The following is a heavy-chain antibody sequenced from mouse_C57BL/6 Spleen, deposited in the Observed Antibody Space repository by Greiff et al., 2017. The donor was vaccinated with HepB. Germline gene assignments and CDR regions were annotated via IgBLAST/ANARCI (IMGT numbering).Heavy chain of an antibody. CDR2: FYPGSGSI. Sequence: QVQLKESGAELVKPGASVKLSCKASGYTFTEYTIHWVKQRSGQGLEWIGWFYPGSGSIKYNEKFKDKATLTADKSSSTGYMELSRLTSEDSAVYFCARHEDQGGNYGDAMDYWGQGTSVTVSS. V-gene: IGHV1-62-2*01. CDR3: ARHEDQGGNYGDAMDY. D-gene: IGHD2-1*01. CDR1: GYTFTEYT. J-gene: IGHJ4*01.